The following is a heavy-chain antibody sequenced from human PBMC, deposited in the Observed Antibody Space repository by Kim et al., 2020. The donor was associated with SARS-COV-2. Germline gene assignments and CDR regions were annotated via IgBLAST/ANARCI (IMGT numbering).Heavy chain of an antibody. CDR3: ARRGASMAVIDY. J-gene: IGHJ4*02. V-gene: IGHV4-34*01. Sequence: FNPSLKSRVTMSVDTSKNQFSLKLRSVTAADTAAYYCARRGASMAVIDYWGQGTLVIVSS. D-gene: IGHD6-19*01.